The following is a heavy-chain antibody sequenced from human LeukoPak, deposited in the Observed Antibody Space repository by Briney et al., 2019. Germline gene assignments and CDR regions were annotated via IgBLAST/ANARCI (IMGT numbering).Heavy chain of an antibody. D-gene: IGHD6-19*01. Sequence: GGSLRLSCAASGFTVSSNYMSWVRQAPGKELEWVSVIYSGGSTYYADSVKGRFTISRDNSKNTLYLQMNSLRAEDTAVYYCARDSSSGWSFGGYYYYGMDVWGQGTTVTVSS. V-gene: IGHV3-53*01. CDR3: ARDSSSGWSFGGYYYYGMDV. J-gene: IGHJ6*02. CDR1: GFTVSSNY. CDR2: IYSGGST.